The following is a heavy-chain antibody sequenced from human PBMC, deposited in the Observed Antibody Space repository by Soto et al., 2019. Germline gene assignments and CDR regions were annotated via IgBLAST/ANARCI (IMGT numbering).Heavy chain of an antibody. Sequence: SETLSLTCTVSGGSISSGGYYWSWIRQHPGKGLEWIGYIYYSGSTNYNPSLKSRVTISVDTSKNQFSLKLSSVTAADTAVYYCARKDYYYYGMDVWGQGTTVTVSS. CDR3: ARKDYYYYGMDV. J-gene: IGHJ6*02. V-gene: IGHV4-61*08. CDR2: IYYSGST. CDR1: GGSISSGGYY.